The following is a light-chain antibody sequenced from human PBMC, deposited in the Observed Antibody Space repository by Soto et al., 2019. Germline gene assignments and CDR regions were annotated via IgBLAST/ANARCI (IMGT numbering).Light chain of an antibody. CDR3: QQYGSSDPVRIT. CDR2: GTS. Sequence: SVLTQSPGTLSLSPGERATLSCRADQSFSSISLAWYQQKPGQAPRLLIYGTSSRATGIPDRFSGSGSGTDFTLSISRLEPEDFAVYYCQQYGSSDPVRITFGQGTRLEIK. J-gene: IGKJ5*01. CDR1: QSFSSIS. V-gene: IGKV3-20*01.